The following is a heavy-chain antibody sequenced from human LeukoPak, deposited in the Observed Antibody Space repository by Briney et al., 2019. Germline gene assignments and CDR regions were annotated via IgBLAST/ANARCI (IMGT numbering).Heavy chain of an antibody. V-gene: IGHV3-23*01. CDR2: ISGSGCST. J-gene: IGHJ4*02. CDR1: GFTFSSYA. CDR3: ATRYCSSTSCYTQADY. Sequence: SGGSLRLSCAASGFTFSSYAMSWVRQAPGKGLEWVSSISGSGCSTYYADSVKGLFTISSDNPKNTMYLQMNSLRAEDTAVYYCATRYCSSTSCYTQADYWGQGTLVTVSS. D-gene: IGHD2-2*02.